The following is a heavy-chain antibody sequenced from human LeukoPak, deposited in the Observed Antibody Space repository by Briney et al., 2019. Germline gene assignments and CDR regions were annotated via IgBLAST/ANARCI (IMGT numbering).Heavy chain of an antibody. Sequence: GGSLRLSCAASGFTVSSNYMSWVRQAPGKGPEWVSVIYSGGSTYYADSVKGRFTISRHNSKNTLYLQMNSLRAEDTAVYYCARALAYYYDSSGYSAFDIWGQGTMVTVSS. V-gene: IGHV3-53*04. CDR3: ARALAYYYDSSGYSAFDI. J-gene: IGHJ3*02. D-gene: IGHD3-22*01. CDR1: GFTVSSNY. CDR2: IYSGGST.